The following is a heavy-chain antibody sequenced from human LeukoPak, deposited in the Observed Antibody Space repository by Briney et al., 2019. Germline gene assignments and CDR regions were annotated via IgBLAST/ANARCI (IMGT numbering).Heavy chain of an antibody. J-gene: IGHJ3*02. V-gene: IGHV1-2*02. CDR3: ARDRSLPPDAFDI. CDR1: GYTLTGYY. CDR2: INPNSGGT. Sequence: ASVKVSCTASGYTLTGYYIHWVRQAPGQGLEWMGWINPNSGGTNYAQKFQGRVTMITDTSIDTAYMELSRLRSDDTAVFYCARDRSLPPDAFDIWGQGTMVTVSS.